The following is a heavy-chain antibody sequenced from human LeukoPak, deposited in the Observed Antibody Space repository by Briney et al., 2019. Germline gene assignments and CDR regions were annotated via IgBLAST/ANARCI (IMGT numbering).Heavy chain of an antibody. V-gene: IGHV3-30*18. Sequence: PGGSLRLSSAASGFTFSSYGMHWVRQAPGKGLEWVAVISYDGSNKYYADSVKGRFTISRDNSKNTLYLQMNSLRAEDTAVYYCAKDFAWYWGQGTLVTVSS. J-gene: IGHJ4*02. CDR2: ISYDGSNK. D-gene: IGHD3-3*01. CDR3: AKDFAWY. CDR1: GFTFSSYG.